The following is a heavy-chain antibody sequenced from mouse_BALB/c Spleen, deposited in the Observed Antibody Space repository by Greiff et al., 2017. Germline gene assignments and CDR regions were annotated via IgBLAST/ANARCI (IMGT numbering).Heavy chain of an antibody. V-gene: IGHV1-69*01. J-gene: IGHJ4*01. CDR1: GYTFTDYW. D-gene: IGHD2-1*01. CDR3: ARGNYYARDY. CDR2: IDTSDSYT. Sequence: VQLQQPGAELVMPGASVKMSCKASGYTFTDYWMHWVKQRPGQGLEWIGAIDTSDSYTSYNQKFKGKATLTVDESSSTAYMQLSSLTSEDSAVYYGARGNYYARDYGGKGTSVTVSS.